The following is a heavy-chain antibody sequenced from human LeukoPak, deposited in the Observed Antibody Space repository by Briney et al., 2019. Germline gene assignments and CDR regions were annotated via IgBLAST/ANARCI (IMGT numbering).Heavy chain of an antibody. CDR3: ARGGFNYDSYHFDY. CDR2: TSGSGSTI. Sequence: GGSLRLSCAASGFTFSSYWMHWVRQAPGKGLEWVSYTSGSGSTIYYADSVKGRFTIPRDNAKNSLYLQMNSLRAEDTAVYYCARGGFNYDSYHFDYWGQGTLVTVSS. D-gene: IGHD5-18*01. CDR1: GFTFSSYW. J-gene: IGHJ4*02. V-gene: IGHV3-48*04.